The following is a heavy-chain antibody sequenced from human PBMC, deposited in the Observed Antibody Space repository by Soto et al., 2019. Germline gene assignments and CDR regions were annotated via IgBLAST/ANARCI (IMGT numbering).Heavy chain of an antibody. J-gene: IGHJ6*02. CDR2: INPNSGGT. Sequence: GASVKVSCKASGYTFTGYYMHWVRQAPGQGLEWMGWINPNSGGTNYAQKFQGWVTMTRDTSISTAYMELNRLRSDDTAVYYCARETCSGGSCYSRDYGMDVWGQGTTVTVSS. D-gene: IGHD2-15*01. CDR3: ARETCSGGSCYSRDYGMDV. V-gene: IGHV1-2*04. CDR1: GYTFTGYY.